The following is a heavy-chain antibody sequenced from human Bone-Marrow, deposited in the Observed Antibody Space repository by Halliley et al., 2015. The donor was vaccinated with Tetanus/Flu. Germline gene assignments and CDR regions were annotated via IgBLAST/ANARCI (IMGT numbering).Heavy chain of an antibody. CDR3: ARDRGSGYPSSGIDY. CDR2: VYYTGTT. Sequence: GYVYYTGTTDPNPSLRSRVSISADTSKNQFSLKVKSLTAAGTAVYYCARDRGSGYPSSGIDYWGQGTLVTVSS. J-gene: IGHJ4*02. V-gene: IGHV4-59*01. D-gene: IGHD3-3*01.